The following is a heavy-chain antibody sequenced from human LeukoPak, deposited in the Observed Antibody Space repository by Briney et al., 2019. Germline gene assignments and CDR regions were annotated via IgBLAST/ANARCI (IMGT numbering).Heavy chain of an antibody. D-gene: IGHD1-1*01. J-gene: IGHJ6*03. Sequence: PSETLSLTCAVYGGSFSGYYWSWIRQPPGKGLEWIGEINHSGSTNYNPSLKSRVTISVDTSKNQFSLKLSSVTAADTAVYYCVGSGTNYYYYYYMDVWGKGTTVTVSS. CDR1: GGSFSGYY. CDR3: VGSGTNYYYYYYMDV. CDR2: INHSGST. V-gene: IGHV4-34*01.